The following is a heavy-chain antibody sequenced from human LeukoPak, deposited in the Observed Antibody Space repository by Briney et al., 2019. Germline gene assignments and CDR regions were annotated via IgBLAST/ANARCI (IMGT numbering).Heavy chain of an antibody. D-gene: IGHD3-16*02. Sequence: ASVKVSCKASGGTFSNYAISWVRQAPGQGLEWMGGIIPIFGTANYAQKFQGRVTITADESTSTAYMELSSLRSEDTAVYYCARDYRLQRRGSVHWFDPWGQGTLVTVSS. J-gene: IGHJ5*02. CDR3: ARDYRLQRRGSVHWFDP. V-gene: IGHV1-69*01. CDR2: IIPIFGTA. CDR1: GGTFSNYA.